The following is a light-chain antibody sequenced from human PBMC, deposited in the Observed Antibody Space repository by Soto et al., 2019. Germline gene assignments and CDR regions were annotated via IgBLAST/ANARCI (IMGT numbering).Light chain of an antibody. CDR1: RNVSIY. V-gene: IGKV1-39*01. CDR2: ATS. Sequence: EIPLTQSPSSLVASVGVRLTLTCRASRNVSIYLNWYQHKPGKGPTLLIHATSNLQIGVPSRFSGSGSGTEFTLTISSLEPEDFGTYYCQQSYKMPSFGQGTRLVIK. CDR3: QQSYKMPS. J-gene: IGKJ5*01.